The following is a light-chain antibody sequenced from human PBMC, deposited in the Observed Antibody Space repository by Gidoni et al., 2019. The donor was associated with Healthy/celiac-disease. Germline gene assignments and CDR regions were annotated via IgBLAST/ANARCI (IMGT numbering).Light chain of an antibody. CDR1: QDISNY. V-gene: IGKV1-33*01. J-gene: IGKJ4*01. Sequence: DIQMTQSPSSLPASVGDRVTITCPASQDISNYLNWYQQKPGKAPKLLIYDASNLETGGPSRFSGSGSGTDFTFTISSLQPEDIATYYCQQYDNLPGVTFGGGTKVEIK. CDR3: QQYDNLPGVT. CDR2: DAS.